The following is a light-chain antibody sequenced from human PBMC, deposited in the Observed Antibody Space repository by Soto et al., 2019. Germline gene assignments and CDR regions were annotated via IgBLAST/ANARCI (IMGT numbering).Light chain of an antibody. Sequence: EIVLTQSPGTLSLSPGERATLSCRASQSVSSSYLAWYQQKPGQAPRPLIYGASSRATGIPDRFSGSGSGTDFTLTISRLEPEDFAVYYCQQYGSSPSWTFGQGPKVEIK. CDR3: QQYGSSPSWT. J-gene: IGKJ1*01. CDR2: GAS. CDR1: QSVSSSY. V-gene: IGKV3-20*01.